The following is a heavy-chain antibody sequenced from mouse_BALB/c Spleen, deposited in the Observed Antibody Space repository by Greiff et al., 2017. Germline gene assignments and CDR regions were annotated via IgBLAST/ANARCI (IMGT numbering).Heavy chain of an antibody. CDR2: IWAGGST. V-gene: IGHV2-9*02. CDR1: GFSLTSYG. Sequence: VKVVESGPGLVPPSQSLSITCTVSGFSLTSYGVHWVRQPPGKGLEWLGVIWAGGSTNYNSALMSRRSISKDNSKSQVLLKMNSLQTDDTAMYYCARDIYDGTSRGNDIDYWGQGTTLTVSS. J-gene: IGHJ2*01. CDR3: ARDIYDGTSRGNDIDY. D-gene: IGHD2-3*01.